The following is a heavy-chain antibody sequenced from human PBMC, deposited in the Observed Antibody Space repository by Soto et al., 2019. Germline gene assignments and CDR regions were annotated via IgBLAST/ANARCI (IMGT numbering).Heavy chain of an antibody. CDR2: ISGSGGST. J-gene: IGHJ4*02. D-gene: IGHD6-19*01. V-gene: IGHV3-23*01. CDR3: AKDLGAEYYFDY. Sequence: GGSLRLSCAASGFTFSSYAMSWVRQAPGKGLEWVSAISGSGGSTYYADSVKGRFTISRDNSKNTLYLQMNSLRAEETAVYYCAKDLGAEYYFDYWGQGTLVTVSS. CDR1: GFTFSSYA.